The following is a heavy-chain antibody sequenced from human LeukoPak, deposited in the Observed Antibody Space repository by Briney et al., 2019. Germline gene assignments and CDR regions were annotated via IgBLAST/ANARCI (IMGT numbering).Heavy chain of an antibody. CDR2: IGGDGIA. V-gene: IGHV3-69-1*01. Sequence: GGSLRLSCVASGFTFADHPMNWVRQAPGKGLEWISYIGGDGIAFYADSVKGRFTASKDDARKSMYLQMNSLRVEDTAVYYCAKDRANWAIDDWGQGTQVTVSS. CDR3: AKDRANWAIDD. D-gene: IGHD3-16*01. CDR1: GFTFADHP. J-gene: IGHJ4*02.